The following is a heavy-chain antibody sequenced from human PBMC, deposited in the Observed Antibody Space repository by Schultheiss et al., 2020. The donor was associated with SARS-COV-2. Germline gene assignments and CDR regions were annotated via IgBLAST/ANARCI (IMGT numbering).Heavy chain of an antibody. Sequence: SVKVSCKASGGTFSSYAISWVRQAPGQGLEWMGGIIPIFGTANYAQKFQGRVTITADESTSTAYMELSSLRSEDTAVYYCARDRYDFWSGYVSYWYFDLWGRGTLVTVPQ. CDR3: ARDRYDFWSGYVSYWYFDL. J-gene: IGHJ2*01. D-gene: IGHD3-3*01. CDR1: GGTFSSYA. V-gene: IGHV1-69*13. CDR2: IIPIFGTA.